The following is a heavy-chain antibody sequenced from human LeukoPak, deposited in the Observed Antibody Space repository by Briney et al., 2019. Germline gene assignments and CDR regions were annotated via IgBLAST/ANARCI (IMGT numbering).Heavy chain of an antibody. V-gene: IGHV4-59*01. J-gene: IGHJ5*02. CDR3: ARAVIPSIFGVVIWFDP. CDR1: GGSISSYY. CDR2: IYYSGST. Sequence: PSETLSLTCTASGGSISSYYWSWIRQPPGKGLEWIGYIYYSGSTKYNPSLKSRVPISVDTSKNQFSLKLSSVTAADTAVYYCARAVIPSIFGVVIWFDPWGQGTLVTVSS. D-gene: IGHD3-3*02.